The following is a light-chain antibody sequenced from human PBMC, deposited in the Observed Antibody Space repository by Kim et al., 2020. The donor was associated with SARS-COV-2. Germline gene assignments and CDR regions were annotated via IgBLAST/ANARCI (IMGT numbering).Light chain of an antibody. V-gene: IGKV1-5*03. CDR2: KGS. Sequence: DIQMTQSPSTLSASVGDRVSITCRASQSISTWLAWYQQKPGKAPKVLIYKGSSLESGVPSRFSGSGSGTEFTLTISSLQPDDFATYYCLQYNSFWTFGQGTKVDIK. CDR1: QSISTW. J-gene: IGKJ1*01. CDR3: LQYNSFWT.